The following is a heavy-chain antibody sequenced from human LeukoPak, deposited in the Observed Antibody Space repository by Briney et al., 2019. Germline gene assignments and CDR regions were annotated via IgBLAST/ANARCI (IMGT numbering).Heavy chain of an antibody. CDR3: ARVGHYYGDYYFDY. V-gene: IGHV4-34*01. J-gene: IGHJ4*02. CDR2: INHSGST. D-gene: IGHD4-17*01. CDR1: GGSFSGYY. Sequence: SETLSLTCAVYGGSFSGYYWSWIRQPPGKGLEWIGEINHSGSTNYNPSLKSRVTISVDTSKNQFSLKLSSVTAADTAVYYCARVGHYYGDYYFDYWGQGTLVTVSS.